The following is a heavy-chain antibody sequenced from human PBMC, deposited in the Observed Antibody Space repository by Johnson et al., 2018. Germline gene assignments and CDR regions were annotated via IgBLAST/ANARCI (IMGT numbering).Heavy chain of an antibody. Sequence: QVQLQQWGAGLLKPSETLSLTCAVYGGSFSGYYWSWIRQPPGKGLEWIGEINHSGSTNYNPSLKSRVTISVDTSKNQFSLKLSSVTAADTAGYYCAREGRRRITYSYATSKYYYYMDVWGKGTTVTVSS. CDR1: GGSFSGYY. J-gene: IGHJ6*03. D-gene: IGHD3-22*01. CDR3: AREGRRRITYSYATSKYYYYMDV. CDR2: INHSGST. V-gene: IGHV4-34*01.